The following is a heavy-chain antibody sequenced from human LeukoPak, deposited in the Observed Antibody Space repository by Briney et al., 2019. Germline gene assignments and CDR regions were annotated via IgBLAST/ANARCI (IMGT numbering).Heavy chain of an antibody. CDR3: ARGGYSGTEKPNDY. Sequence: GASVKVSCKASGYTFTGYYMHWVRQAPGQGLEWMGWINPNSGGTNYAQKFQGRVTMTRNTSISTAYMELSSLRSDDTAVYYCARGGYSGTEKPNDYWGQGTLVTVSS. V-gene: IGHV1-2*02. CDR2: INPNSGGT. CDR1: GYTFTGYY. D-gene: IGHD1-26*01. J-gene: IGHJ4*02.